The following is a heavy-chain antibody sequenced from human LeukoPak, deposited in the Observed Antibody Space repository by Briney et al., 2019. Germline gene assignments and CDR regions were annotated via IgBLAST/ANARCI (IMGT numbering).Heavy chain of an antibody. D-gene: IGHD4-17*01. CDR1: GGSISSGGYS. CDR3: ARDSDGDDRAFDI. Sequence: PSQTLSHTCAVSGGSISSGGYSWSWIRQPPGQGLEWIGYIYHSGSTYYNPSLKSRVTISVDRSKNQFSLKLSSVTAADTAVYYCARDSDGDDRAFDIWGQGTMVTVSS. CDR2: IYHSGST. V-gene: IGHV4-30-2*01. J-gene: IGHJ3*02.